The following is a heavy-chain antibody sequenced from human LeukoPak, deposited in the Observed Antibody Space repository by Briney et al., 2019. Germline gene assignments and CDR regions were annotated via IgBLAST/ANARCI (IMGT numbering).Heavy chain of an antibody. D-gene: IGHD3-16*01. CDR3: ASLLGGPGGLPADYYYYYMDV. CDR2: INHSGST. Sequence: SETLSLTCAAYGGSFSGYYWSWIRQPPGKGLEWIGEINHSGSTNYNPSLKSRVTISVDTSKNQFSLKLSSVTAADTAVYYCASLLGGPGGLPADYYYYYMDVWGKGTTVTVSS. CDR1: GGSFSGYY. J-gene: IGHJ6*03. V-gene: IGHV4-34*01.